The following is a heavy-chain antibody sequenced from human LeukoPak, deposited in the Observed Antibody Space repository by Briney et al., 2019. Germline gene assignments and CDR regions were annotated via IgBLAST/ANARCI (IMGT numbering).Heavy chain of an antibody. D-gene: IGHD4-17*01. CDR3: AGGRMHGDYDH. CDR1: GGTFSSYA. CDR2: IIPILGIA. J-gene: IGHJ4*02. Sequence: ASVKVSCKASGGTFSSYAISWVRQAPGQGLEWMGRIIPILGIANYAQKFQGRVTITADKSTSTAYMELSSLRSEDTAVYYCAGGRMHGDYDHWGQGTLVTVSS. V-gene: IGHV1-69*04.